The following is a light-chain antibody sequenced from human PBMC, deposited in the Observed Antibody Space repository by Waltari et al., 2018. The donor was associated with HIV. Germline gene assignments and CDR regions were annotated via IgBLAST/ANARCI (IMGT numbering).Light chain of an antibody. CDR3: QQYNSSPLT. V-gene: IGKV3-20*01. CDR2: DAS. CDR1: QSVNGNY. J-gene: IGKJ4*01. Sequence: EIVLTQSPGALSLSPVERATLSCRASQSVNGNYLAWYQHKPGQAPRLLIYDASFRATGIPDRFSGGGSGTDFTLTISRLEPEDFAVYYCQQYNSSPLTFGGGTKVEIK.